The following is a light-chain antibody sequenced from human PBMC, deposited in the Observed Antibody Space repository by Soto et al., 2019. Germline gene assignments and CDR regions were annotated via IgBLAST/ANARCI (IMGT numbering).Light chain of an antibody. CDR2: KAS. V-gene: IGKV1-5*03. Sequence: DIQMTQSPSTLSASVGDRVTITCRASQSISSWLAWYQQKPGKAPKLLIYKASTLERGVPSRFSGSGSGTDFTLAISSLQPDDFATYCCQQSFTFGPGTKVHIK. J-gene: IGKJ3*01. CDR1: QSISSW. CDR3: QQSFT.